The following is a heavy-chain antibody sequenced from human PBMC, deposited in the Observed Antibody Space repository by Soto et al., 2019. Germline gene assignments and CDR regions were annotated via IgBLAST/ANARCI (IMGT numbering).Heavy chain of an antibody. CDR2: IIPIFGTA. CDR3: ARDKELSNWFDP. CDR1: GGTFSSYA. V-gene: IGHV1-69*13. J-gene: IGHJ5*02. Sequence: SVKVSCKASGGTFSSYAISWVRQAPGQGLEWMGGIIPIFGTANYAQKFQGRVTITADESTSTAYMELSSLRSEDTAVYYCARDKELSNWFDPWGQGTLVTVSS. D-gene: IGHD1-26*01.